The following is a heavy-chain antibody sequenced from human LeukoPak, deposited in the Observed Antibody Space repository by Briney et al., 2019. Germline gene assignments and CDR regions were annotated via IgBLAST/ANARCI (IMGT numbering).Heavy chain of an antibody. CDR1: GFTFSSYA. CDR3: AKDLRYSSSWSYFDY. J-gene: IGHJ4*02. Sequence: GGSLRLSCAASGFTFSSYAMSWVRQAPGKGLEWVSAISGSGGSTYYADSVKGRFTISRDKSKNTLYLQMNSLRAEDTAIYYCAKDLRYSSSWSYFDYWGQGTLVTVSS. D-gene: IGHD6-13*01. CDR2: ISGSGGST. V-gene: IGHV3-23*01.